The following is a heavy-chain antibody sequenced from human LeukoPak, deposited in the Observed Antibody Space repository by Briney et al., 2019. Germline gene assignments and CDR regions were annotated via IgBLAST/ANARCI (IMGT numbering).Heavy chain of an antibody. D-gene: IGHD6-13*01. V-gene: IGHV3-74*01. CDR3: AREEPGAAANP. J-gene: IGHJ5*02. Sequence: GGSLRLSCAASLFTFSRYWMHWVRQAPGKGLVWVSRINSDGSSTSYADSVKGRFTISRDNAKNTLYLQMNSLRAEDTAVYYCAREEPGAAANPWGQGTLVTVSS. CDR1: LFTFSRYW. CDR2: INSDGSST.